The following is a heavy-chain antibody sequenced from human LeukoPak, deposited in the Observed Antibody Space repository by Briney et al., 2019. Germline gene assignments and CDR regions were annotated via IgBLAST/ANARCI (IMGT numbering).Heavy chain of an antibody. CDR2: INHSGST. J-gene: IGHJ4*02. CDR3: ASGNWGSDY. CDR1: GGSFSGYY. Sequence: SETLSLTCAVYGGSFSGYYWSWIRQPPGKGLEWIGEINHSGSTNYNPSLKSRVTISVDTSKNQFSLKPSSVTAADTAVYYCASGNWGSDYWGQGTLVTVSS. V-gene: IGHV4-34*01. D-gene: IGHD7-27*01.